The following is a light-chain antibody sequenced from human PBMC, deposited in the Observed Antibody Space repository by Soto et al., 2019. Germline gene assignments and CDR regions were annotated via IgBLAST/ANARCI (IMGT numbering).Light chain of an antibody. J-gene: IGLJ1*01. V-gene: IGLV1-51*01. CDR1: GSNIGGNS. Sequence: QSVLTQPRSVSAAPGQKVTISCSGSGSNIGGNSVSWYQQLPGTAPKLLIYDDNKRPSKIPERFSGSKSGTSATLGITGFQTGDEADYYCGSWDSSLSAYVFGTGTKVTVL. CDR2: DDN. CDR3: GSWDSSLSAYV.